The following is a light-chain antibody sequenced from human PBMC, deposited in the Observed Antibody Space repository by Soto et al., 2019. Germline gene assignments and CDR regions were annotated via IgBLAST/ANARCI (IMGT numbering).Light chain of an antibody. J-gene: IGLJ2*01. Sequence: QSVLTQPPSVSAAPGQKVTISCSGSSSNIGNNYVSWYQQLPGTAPKLLIYDNNKRPSGIPDRFSGSKSGTSATLGITGLQTGDEADYYCGTWDSSLSYVVFGGWTKVTV. CDR1: SSNIGNNY. CDR2: DNN. V-gene: IGLV1-51*01. CDR3: GTWDSSLSYVV.